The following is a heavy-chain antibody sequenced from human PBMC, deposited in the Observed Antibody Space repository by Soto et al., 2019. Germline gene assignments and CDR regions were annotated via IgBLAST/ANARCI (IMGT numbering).Heavy chain of an antibody. CDR2: IYHSGST. CDR3: ARAGYSSSWSLIDY. J-gene: IGHJ4*02. CDR1: GGSISSGGYS. V-gene: IGHV4-30-2*01. D-gene: IGHD6-13*01. Sequence: SETLSLTCAVSGGSISSGGYSWSWIRQPPGKGLEWIGYIYHSGSTYYNPSLKSRVTISVDRSKNQFSLKLSSVTAADTAVYYCARAGYSSSWSLIDYWGQGTLVTVSS.